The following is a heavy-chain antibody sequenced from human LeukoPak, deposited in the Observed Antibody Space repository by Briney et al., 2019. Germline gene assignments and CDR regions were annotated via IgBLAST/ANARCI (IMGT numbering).Heavy chain of an antibody. CDR3: AKIPAPTIMITFGGVIVDWFDP. CDR2: ISGSGGST. J-gene: IGHJ5*02. CDR1: GFTFSSYA. Sequence: GGSVRLSCAASGFTFSSYAMSWVRQAPGKGLEWVSAISGSGGSTYYADSVKGRFTISRDNSKNTLYLQMNSLRAEDTAVYYCAKIPAPTIMITFGGVIVDWFDPWGQGTLVTVSS. V-gene: IGHV3-23*01. D-gene: IGHD3-16*02.